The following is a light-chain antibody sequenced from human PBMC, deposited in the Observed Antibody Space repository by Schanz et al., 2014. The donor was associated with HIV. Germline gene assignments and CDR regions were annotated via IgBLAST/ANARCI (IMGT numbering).Light chain of an antibody. CDR2: GAS. J-gene: IGKJ1*01. V-gene: IGKV3-20*01. CDR1: QSLGGSQ. CDR3: QHYNNWPWT. Sequence: ETVLTQSPGSLSLSPGERATLSCRASQSLGGSQLAWYQHKPGQAPRLLIYGASNRATGIPDRFSGGGSGTDFTLAINSLAPEDFAVYYCQHYNNWPWTFGQGTKVEIK.